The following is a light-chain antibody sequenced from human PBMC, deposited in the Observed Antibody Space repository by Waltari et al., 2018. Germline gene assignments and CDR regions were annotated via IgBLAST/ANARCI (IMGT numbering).Light chain of an antibody. Sequence: SYELTQPPSVSVSPGQTARITCSGDALPKRYAHWYQHKPGQAPVMGIDKDSGRPSGIPERFSGSSSGTTVTLTITGVQAEDEADYHCQSTDTSDSVVFGGGTKLTVL. V-gene: IGLV3-25*03. CDR2: KDS. J-gene: IGLJ2*01. CDR1: ALPKRY. CDR3: QSTDTSDSVV.